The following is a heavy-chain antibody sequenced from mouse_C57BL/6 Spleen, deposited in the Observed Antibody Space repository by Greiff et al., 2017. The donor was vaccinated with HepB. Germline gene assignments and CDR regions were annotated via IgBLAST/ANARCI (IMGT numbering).Heavy chain of an antibody. J-gene: IGHJ3*01. CDR2: IDPSDSYT. CDR3: ARDWDWFAY. Sequence: QVQLKQPGAELVRPGTSVKLSCKASGYTFTSYWMHWVKQRPGQGLEWIGVIDPSDSYTNYNQKFKGKATLTVDTSSSTAYMKLSSLTSEDSAVYYCARDWDWFAYWGQGTLVTVSA. CDR1: GYTFTSYW. V-gene: IGHV1-59*01. D-gene: IGHD4-1*01.